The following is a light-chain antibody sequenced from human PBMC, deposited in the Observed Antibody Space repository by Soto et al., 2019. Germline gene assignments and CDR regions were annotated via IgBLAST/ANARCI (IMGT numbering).Light chain of an antibody. CDR3: AARDDRLRGYV. CDR2: SNN. J-gene: IGLJ1*01. Sequence: QSVLTQPPSASGTPGQRVTISCSGSTSNIGSNTVNWYQQLPGTDPKLLIYSNNQRPSGVPDRFSGSKSGASASLAISGLQSEYEADYYCAARDDRLRGYVFGTGTKV. CDR1: TSNIGSNT. V-gene: IGLV1-44*01.